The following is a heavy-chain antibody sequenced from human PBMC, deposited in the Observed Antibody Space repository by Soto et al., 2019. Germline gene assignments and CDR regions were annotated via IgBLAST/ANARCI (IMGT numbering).Heavy chain of an antibody. J-gene: IGHJ1*01. CDR2: IIPIFGTA. V-gene: IGHV1-69*12. Sequence: QVQLVQSGAEVKKPGSSVKVSCKASGGTFSSYAISWVRQAPGQGLEWMGGIIPIFGTANYAQKFQGRVTITADESTSTAYMELSSLRPEDTAVYYCARVKYSSGWYRAEYFQHWGQGTLVTVSS. CDR3: ARVKYSSGWYRAEYFQH. CDR1: GGTFSSYA. D-gene: IGHD6-19*01.